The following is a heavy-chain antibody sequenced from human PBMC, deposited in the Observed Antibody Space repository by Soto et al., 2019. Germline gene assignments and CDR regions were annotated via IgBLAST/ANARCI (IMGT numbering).Heavy chain of an antibody. V-gene: IGHV3-21*01. D-gene: IGHD3-10*01. CDR2: ISGSSSCI. CDR3: ARDKYGSESDGDFDY. J-gene: IGHJ4*02. Sequence: EVQLVESGGGLVKPGGSLRLSCAASGFTFSSYSMNWVRQAPGKGLEWVSCISGSSSCIYYVDSVKGLFIVSRDNSNNSTYVQMNSMRVEDTAVYYCARDKYGSESDGDFDYWGQGTLVTVSS. CDR1: GFTFSSYS.